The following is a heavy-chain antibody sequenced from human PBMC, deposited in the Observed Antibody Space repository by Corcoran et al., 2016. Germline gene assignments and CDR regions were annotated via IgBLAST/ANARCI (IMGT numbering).Heavy chain of an antibody. J-gene: IGHJ6*02. D-gene: IGHD1-26*01. Sequence: QPQLQESGPGLVKPSETLSLTCIVSGGSISSSTYFWGWIRQPPGKGLEWIATIYYTGRTFYNPSLKSRVTISVDTSKDQFSLQLSPVTAADTAVYYCASQPQASGGFYGMDVWGQGTMVTVSS. CDR3: ASQPQASGGFYGMDV. CDR2: IYYTGRT. V-gene: IGHV4-39*07. CDR1: GGSISSSTYF.